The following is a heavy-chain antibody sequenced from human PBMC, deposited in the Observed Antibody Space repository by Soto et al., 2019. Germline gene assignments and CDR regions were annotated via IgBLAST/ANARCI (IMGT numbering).Heavy chain of an antibody. CDR2: IYYSGST. V-gene: IGHV4-39*01. CDR3: ARPAAAAGYYFDY. J-gene: IGHJ4*02. CDR1: GGSISSSRYY. D-gene: IGHD6-13*01. Sequence: SEPLSLSRPVCGGSISSSRYYWGWIRQPPGKGLEWIGSIYYSGSTYYNPSLKSRVTISVDTSKNQFSLKLSSVTAADTAVYYCARPAAAAGYYFDYWGQGTLVTVSS.